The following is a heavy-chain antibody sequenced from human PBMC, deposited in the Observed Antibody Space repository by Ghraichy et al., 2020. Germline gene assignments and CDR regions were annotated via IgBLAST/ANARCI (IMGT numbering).Heavy chain of an antibody. D-gene: IGHD3-22*01. J-gene: IGHJ4*02. CDR3: ARDLGQYYYDSSGYYDY. CDR1: GVSISSGTYS. Sequence: SETLSLTCTVSGVSISSGTYSWSWIRQPAGKGLEWIGRIYTRGSSNYNPSLKSRLTISLDTSKNQFSLKLSSVTAADTAGYYCARDLGQYYYDSSGYYDYWGQGILVTVSS. V-gene: IGHV4-61*02. CDR2: IYTRGSS.